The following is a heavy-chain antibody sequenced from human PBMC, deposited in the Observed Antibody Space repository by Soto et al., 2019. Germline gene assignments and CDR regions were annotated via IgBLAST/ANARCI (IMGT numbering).Heavy chain of an antibody. CDR2: IIPIFGTA. Sequence: SVKVSCKASGGTFSSYAISWVRQAPGQGLEWMGGIIPIFGTANYAQKFQGRVTITADESTSTAYMELSSLRSEDTAVYYCASAVAGTVRWFDPWGQGTLVTVSS. J-gene: IGHJ5*02. CDR1: GGTFSSYA. D-gene: IGHD6-19*01. CDR3: ASAVAGTVRWFDP. V-gene: IGHV1-69*13.